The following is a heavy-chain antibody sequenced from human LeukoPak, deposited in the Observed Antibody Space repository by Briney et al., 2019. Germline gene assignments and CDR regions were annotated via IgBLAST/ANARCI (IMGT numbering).Heavy chain of an antibody. CDR3: AREDSSNWYGDFYYYYMNV. J-gene: IGHJ6*03. V-gene: IGHV3-7*01. D-gene: IGHD6-13*01. CDR2: IKQDGSEK. Sequence: GGSLRLSCAASGFTFSTYSMNWVRQAPGKGLEWVANIKQDGSEKYYVDSVKGRFTISRDNAKNSLFLQMDNLRAEDTAVYYCAREDSSNWYGDFYYYYMNVWGKGTTVTVSS. CDR1: GFTFSTYS.